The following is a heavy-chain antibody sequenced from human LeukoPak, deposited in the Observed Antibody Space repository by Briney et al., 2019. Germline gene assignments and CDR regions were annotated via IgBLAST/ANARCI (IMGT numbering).Heavy chain of an antibody. D-gene: IGHD2-21*02. Sequence: SETLSLTCTVSGGSISSSSYYWGWIRQPPGKGLEWIGSIYYSGSTYYNPSLKSRVTISVDTSKNQFSLKLSSVTAADTAVYYCARDGGDWEPGPFDYWGQGTLVTVSS. V-gene: IGHV4-39*07. CDR3: ARDGGDWEPGPFDY. J-gene: IGHJ4*02. CDR1: GGSISSSSYY. CDR2: IYYSGST.